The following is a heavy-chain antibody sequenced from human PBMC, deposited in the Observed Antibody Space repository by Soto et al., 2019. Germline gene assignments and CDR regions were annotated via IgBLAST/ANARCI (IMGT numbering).Heavy chain of an antibody. CDR1: GGSISSSSYY. CDR2: IYYSGST. V-gene: IGHV4-39*01. CDR3: ARHGRPLRITIFGVVIPGWFDP. D-gene: IGHD3-3*01. Sequence: SETLSLTCTVSGGSISSSSYYWGWIRQPPGKGLEWIGSIYYSGSTYYNPSLKSRVTISVDTSKNQFSLKLSSVTAADTAVYYCARHGRPLRITIFGVVIPGWFDPWGQGTLVTVSS. J-gene: IGHJ5*02.